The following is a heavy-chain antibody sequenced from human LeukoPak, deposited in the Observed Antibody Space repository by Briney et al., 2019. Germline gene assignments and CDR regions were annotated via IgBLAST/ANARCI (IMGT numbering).Heavy chain of an antibody. CDR1: GFTFSDYY. V-gene: IGHV3-11*01. Sequence: PGGPRRLSGAASGFTFSDYYMSWFRQAPGKGLEGVSYISSSGSTIYYADSVKGRFTISRDNAKNSLYLQMNSLRAEDTAVYYCARGRSRLFDYWGQGTLVTVSS. CDR2: ISSSGSTI. CDR3: ARGRSRLFDY. D-gene: IGHD5-24*01. J-gene: IGHJ4*02.